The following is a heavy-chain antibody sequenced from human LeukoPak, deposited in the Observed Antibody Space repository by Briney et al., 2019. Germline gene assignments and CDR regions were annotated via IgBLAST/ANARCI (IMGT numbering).Heavy chain of an antibody. CDR1: GGSFSGYY. J-gene: IGHJ5*02. Sequence: SETLSLTCAVYGGSFSGYYWNWIRQPPGKGLEWIGEINHSGSTNYNPSLKSRVTISVDTSKNQFSLKLSSVTAADTAVYYCARGSSSWYRWFDPWGQGTLVTVSS. V-gene: IGHV4-34*01. D-gene: IGHD6-13*01. CDR2: INHSGST. CDR3: ARGSSSWYRWFDP.